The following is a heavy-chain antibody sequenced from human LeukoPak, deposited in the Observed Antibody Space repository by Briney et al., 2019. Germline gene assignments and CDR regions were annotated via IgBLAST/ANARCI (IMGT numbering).Heavy chain of an antibody. Sequence: PGGSLRLSCAASGFTFSNAWMSWVRQAPGKGLEWVGRIKNKADGGTTDYTAPVKGRFTISRDDSKSIAYLQMNSLKTEDTAVYYCTRVLDLRGNYGSGSYWGPDAFDIWGQGTMVTVSS. J-gene: IGHJ3*02. D-gene: IGHD3-10*01. CDR3: TRVLDLRGNYGSGSYWGPDAFDI. CDR2: IKNKADGGTT. V-gene: IGHV3-15*01. CDR1: GFTFSNAW.